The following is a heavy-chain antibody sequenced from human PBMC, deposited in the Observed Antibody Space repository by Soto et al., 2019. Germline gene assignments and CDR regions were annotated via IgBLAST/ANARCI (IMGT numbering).Heavy chain of an antibody. CDR2: ISGSGGST. CDR3: ARVCYSDSKALFDS. D-gene: IGHD2-15*01. CDR1: GFTFTSYA. V-gene: IGHV3-23*01. Sequence: EVQLLESGGGLVQPGGSLRLSCAASGFTFTSYAMRWVRQAPGQGLEWVSAISGSGGSTYYADSVKGRFTISRDNAKNTLYLQMNSLRAEDTAVYYCARVCYSDSKALFDSWGQGTLVTVSS. J-gene: IGHJ5*01.